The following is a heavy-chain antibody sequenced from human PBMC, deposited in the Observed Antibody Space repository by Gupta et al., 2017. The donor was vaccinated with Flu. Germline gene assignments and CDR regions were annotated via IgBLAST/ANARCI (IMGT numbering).Heavy chain of an antibody. CDR1: CSRYW. J-gene: IGHJ4*01. CDR2: INPDGSET. CDR3: ARDLNWDSY. D-gene: IGHD1-7*01. V-gene: IGHV3-7*01. Sequence: CSRYWMSWVRQTPGKGLEWVASINPDGSETYYVDSVKGRFTISRDNAHNSLYLHMNSLRAEDTSLFYCARDLNWDSYWGHGTLVTVSS.